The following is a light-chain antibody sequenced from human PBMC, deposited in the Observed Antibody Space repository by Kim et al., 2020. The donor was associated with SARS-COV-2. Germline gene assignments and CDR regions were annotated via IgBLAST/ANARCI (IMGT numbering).Light chain of an antibody. V-gene: IGLV3-19*01. J-gene: IGLJ2*01. CDR2: GKN. CDR3: SSRDSNGYVL. CDR1: SLRSYY. Sequence: SSELTQDPAVSVALGQTVRITCQGDSLRSYYASWYQQKPGQAPIVVISGKNNRPSGIPDRFSGSSSGNTVSLTITGAQAEDEADYCCSSRDSNGYVLFGGGTKLTVL.